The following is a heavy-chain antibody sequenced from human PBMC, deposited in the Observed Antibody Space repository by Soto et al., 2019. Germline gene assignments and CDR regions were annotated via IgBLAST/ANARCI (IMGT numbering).Heavy chain of an antibody. CDR3: SHGVEMATVFAY. J-gene: IGHJ4*02. V-gene: IGHV2-5*02. CDR1: GFSLTTSGVG. CDR2: IYWDDDK. Sequence: QITLKESGPTLVKPTQTLTLTCTFSGFSLTTSGVGVGWIRQPPGKALEWLALIYWDDDKRYSPSLKSRLTITKDTTKNQVVLTMTNMDPVDTATYYCSHGVEMATVFAYWGQGTLVTVSS. D-gene: IGHD4-4*01.